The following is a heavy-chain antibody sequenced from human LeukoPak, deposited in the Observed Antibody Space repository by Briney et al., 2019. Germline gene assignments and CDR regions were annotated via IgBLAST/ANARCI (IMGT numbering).Heavy chain of an antibody. J-gene: IGHJ3*01. CDR2: INHSGST. V-gene: IGHV4-34*01. D-gene: IGHD3-22*01. Sequence: PSETPSLTCAVYGGSFSGYYWSWIRQPPGKGLEWIGEINHSGSTNYNPSLKSRVTISVDTSKNQFSLKLSSVTAADTAVYYCARGTGAYYYLWGQGTMVTVSS. CDR1: GGSFSGYY. CDR3: ARGTGAYYYL.